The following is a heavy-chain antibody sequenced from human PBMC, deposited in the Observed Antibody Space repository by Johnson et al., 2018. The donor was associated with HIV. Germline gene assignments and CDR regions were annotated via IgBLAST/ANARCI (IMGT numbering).Heavy chain of an antibody. CDR3: AKELADSSGYPKDAFDI. Sequence: QVQLVESGGGLVQPGGSLRLSCAASGFTFSDFPMHWVRQAPGRGLEYVSAIASKGDNSDVANSVKGRFTVSRDNSKNTLYLQMNSLRAEDTAVYYCAKELADSSGYPKDAFDIWGRGTIVTVSS. CDR2: IASKGDNS. V-gene: IGHV3-64*04. CDR1: GFTFSDFP. D-gene: IGHD3-22*01. J-gene: IGHJ3*02.